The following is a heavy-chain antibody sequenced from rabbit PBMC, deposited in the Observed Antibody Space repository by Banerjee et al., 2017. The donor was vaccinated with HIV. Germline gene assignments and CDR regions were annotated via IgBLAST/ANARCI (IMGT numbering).Heavy chain of an antibody. Sequence: QSLEESGGDLVKPGASLTLTCKASGFTISSTYHMSWVRQAPGKGLEWIGIIHTGDRSTQYASWVNGRFTISSDNAQNTVDLQLNRLTAADTATYFCVRDSIGWGADLWGQGTLVTVS. J-gene: IGHJ3*01. CDR2: IHTGDRST. CDR1: GFTISSTYH. D-gene: IGHD4-1*01. CDR3: VRDSIGWGADL. V-gene: IGHV1S7*01.